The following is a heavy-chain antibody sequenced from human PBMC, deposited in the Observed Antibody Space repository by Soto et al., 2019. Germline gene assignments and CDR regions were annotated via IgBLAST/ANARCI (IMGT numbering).Heavy chain of an antibody. Sequence: QVQLQQWGAGLLKPSETLSLTCAVYGGSFSGYYWSWIRQPPGKGLEWIGEINHSGSTNYNPSLKSRVLISADTSKNPSYLKLSSVTAADTAVYYCARGLYCSSTSCYPNYYYYGMDVWGQGTTVTVSS. J-gene: IGHJ6*02. V-gene: IGHV4-34*01. CDR2: INHSGST. CDR1: GGSFSGYY. D-gene: IGHD2-2*01. CDR3: ARGLYCSSTSCYPNYYYYGMDV.